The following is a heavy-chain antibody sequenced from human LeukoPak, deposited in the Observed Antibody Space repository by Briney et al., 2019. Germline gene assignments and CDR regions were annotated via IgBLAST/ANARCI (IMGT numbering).Heavy chain of an antibody. CDR2: VDPTDSYT. Sequence: GESLKISCQGSGYSFTNSWITWVRKMPGKGLEWMGSVDPTDSYTNYSPSFLGHVTISADKSITTAYLQWSSLKASDTAMYYCALQVGTSVSVWDSWGQGTLVTVSS. CDR3: ALQVGTSVSVWDS. CDR1: GYSFTNSW. D-gene: IGHD1-26*01. J-gene: IGHJ4*02. V-gene: IGHV5-10-1*01.